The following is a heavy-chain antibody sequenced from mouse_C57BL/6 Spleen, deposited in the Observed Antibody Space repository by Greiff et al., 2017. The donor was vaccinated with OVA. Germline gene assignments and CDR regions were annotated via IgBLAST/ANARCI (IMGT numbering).Heavy chain of an antibody. CDR1: GFTFSSYG. V-gene: IGHV5-6*01. D-gene: IGHD2-3*01. CDR3: ARGGDGYGDY. Sequence: EVMLVESGGDLVKPGGSLKLSCAASGFTFSSYGMSWVRQAPDKGLEWVATISSGGSYTYYPDRVKGRFPISRDNAKNTLYLQMSSLKAEDTAVYYGARGGDGYGDYWGQGTTLTVSS. J-gene: IGHJ2*01. CDR2: ISSGGSYT.